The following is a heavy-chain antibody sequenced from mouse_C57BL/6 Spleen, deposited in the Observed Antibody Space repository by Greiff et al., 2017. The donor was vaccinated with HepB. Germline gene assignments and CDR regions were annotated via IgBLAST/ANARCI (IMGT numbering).Heavy chain of an antibody. CDR3: ARHLFGAMDY. D-gene: IGHD1-1*01. Sequence: DVQLVESVGGLVKPGGSLKLSCAASGFTFSDYGMHWVRQAPEKGLEWVAYISSGSSTIYYADTVKGRFTISRDNAKNTLFLQMTSLRSEDTAMYYCARHLFGAMDYWGQGTSVTVSS. CDR2: ISSGSSTI. CDR1: GFTFSDYG. V-gene: IGHV5-17*01. J-gene: IGHJ4*01.